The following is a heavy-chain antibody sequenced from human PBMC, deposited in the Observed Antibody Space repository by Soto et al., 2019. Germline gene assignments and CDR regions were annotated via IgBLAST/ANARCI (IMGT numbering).Heavy chain of an antibody. D-gene: IGHD6-19*01. CDR1: GFTFSSYE. Sequence: EVQLVESGGGLVQPGGSLRLSCAASGFTFSSYEMNWVRQAPGKGLEWVSYISSSGSTIYYADSVKGRFTISRDNAKNSLYLQMNSLRAEDTAVYYCARGRWLASYFDYWGQGTLVTVSS. CDR3: ARGRWLASYFDY. V-gene: IGHV3-48*03. J-gene: IGHJ4*02. CDR2: ISSSGSTI.